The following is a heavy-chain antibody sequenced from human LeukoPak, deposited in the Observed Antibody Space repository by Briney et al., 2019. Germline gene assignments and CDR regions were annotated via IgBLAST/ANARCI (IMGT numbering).Heavy chain of an antibody. CDR2: INPNGGGT. J-gene: IGHJ4*02. V-gene: IGHV1-2*02. CDR1: GYTFTGYY. CDR3: ARASSHYDFWSGQATFDY. D-gene: IGHD3-3*01. Sequence: GASVKVSCKASGYTFTGYYMHWVRQAPGQGLEWMGWINPNGGGTNYAQKFQGRVTMTRDTSISTAYMELNRLRSDDTAVYYCARASSHYDFWSGQATFDYWGQGTLVTVSS.